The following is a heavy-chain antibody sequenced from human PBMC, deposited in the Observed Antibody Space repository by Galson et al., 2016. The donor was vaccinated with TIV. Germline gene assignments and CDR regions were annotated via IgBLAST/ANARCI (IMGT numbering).Heavy chain of an antibody. D-gene: IGHD2-15*01. CDR3: ARGWRGIYCSGGRCYLDAGMDV. CDR1: GGTFSSYP. CDR2: IIPILGTT. Sequence: SVKASCKVSGGTFSSYPFSWVRQAPGQGLEWMGGIIPILGTTNYPQNFQGRVTLTADESTTTVYIELSSLRSEDTAVYYCARGWRGIYCSGGRCYLDAGMDVWGQGTTVTV. J-gene: IGHJ6*02. V-gene: IGHV1-69*13.